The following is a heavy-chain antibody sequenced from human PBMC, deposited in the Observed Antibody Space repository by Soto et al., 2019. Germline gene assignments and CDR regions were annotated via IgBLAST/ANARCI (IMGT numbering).Heavy chain of an antibody. D-gene: IGHD2-21*01. J-gene: IGHJ5*02. CDR1: GESFNAYY. CDR2: INHSGNT. CDR3: ARVVVGPTNWFAP. V-gene: IGHV4-34*01. Sequence: QVQLQQWGAGLLKPSETLSLTCAVSGESFNAYYWSWIRQPPGKGLEWIGEINHSGNTYYNSALKSRATISVDTSKNQFSRNLTSGTAADTAVYYCARVVVGPTNWFAPWGQGTLVTVS.